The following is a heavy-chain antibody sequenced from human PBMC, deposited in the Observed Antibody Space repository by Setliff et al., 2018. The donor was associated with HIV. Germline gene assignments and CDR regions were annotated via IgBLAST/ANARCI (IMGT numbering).Heavy chain of an antibody. J-gene: IGHJ4*02. CDR3: ARDERWSLDY. V-gene: IGHV3-11*04. Sequence: GGSLRLSCAASGLRFSDYSMNWIRQAPGKGLEWVGYISSSGGTIYYADSVKGRFTVSRDNSKNTVYLQVNSLRPADTAVYYCARDERWSLDYWGQGTLVTVSS. CDR1: GLRFSDYS. CDR2: ISSSGGTI. D-gene: IGHD2-8*01.